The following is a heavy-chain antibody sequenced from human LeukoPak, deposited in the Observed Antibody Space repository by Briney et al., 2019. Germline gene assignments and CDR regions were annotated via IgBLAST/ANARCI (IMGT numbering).Heavy chain of an antibody. V-gene: IGHV4-31*03. CDR2: MYYNGNT. Sequence: PSQTLSLTCTVSGGSISSGAYYWSWIRQHPGKGLEWIGYMYYNGNTYYNPSLKSRVTISVDTSKNQFSLKLSSMTAADTAVYYCARGTPEAPYYYYYGIDVWGQGTTVTVSS. CDR3: ARGTPEAPYYYYYGIDV. CDR1: GGSISSGAYY. J-gene: IGHJ6*02.